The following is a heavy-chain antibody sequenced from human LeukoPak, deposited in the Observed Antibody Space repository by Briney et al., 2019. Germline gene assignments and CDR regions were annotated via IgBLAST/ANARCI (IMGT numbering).Heavy chain of an antibody. V-gene: IGHV4-59*08. J-gene: IGHJ3*01. CDR3: ARAPYFDWLSASDV. D-gene: IGHD3-9*01. CDR1: GGSITNYY. Sequence: SETLSLTCTVSGGSITNYYWSWIRQPPGKGLEWIGSIYYSGSTYYNPSLKSRVTISVDTSKNQFSLKLSSVTAADTAVYYCARAPYFDWLSASDVWGQGTMVTVSS. CDR2: IYYSGST.